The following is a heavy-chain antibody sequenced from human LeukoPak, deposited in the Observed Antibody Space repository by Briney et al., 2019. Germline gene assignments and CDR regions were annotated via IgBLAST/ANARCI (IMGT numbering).Heavy chain of an antibody. V-gene: IGHV4-39*01. CDR3: ATPLVRGVDYIDY. J-gene: IGHJ4*02. D-gene: IGHD3-10*01. CDR2: IYYSGST. CDR1: GGSISSSSYY. Sequence: PSETLSLTCTVSGGSISSSSYYWGWIRQPPGKGLEWIGSIYYSGSTYYNPSLKSRVTISVDTSKNQFSLKLSSVIAADTAVYYCATPLVRGVDYIDYWGQGTLVTVSS.